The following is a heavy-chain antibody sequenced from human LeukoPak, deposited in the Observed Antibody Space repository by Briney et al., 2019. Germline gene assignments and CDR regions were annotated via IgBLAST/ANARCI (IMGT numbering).Heavy chain of an antibody. CDR3: AKGRSSSRPYHFDY. Sequence: GGSLRLSCAASGFTFSNYAMAWVRQAPGKGLEWVSAITGGGSDTFHADSVKGRFTISRDNSESTLYVQMNSLRAEDTATYYCAKGRSSSRPYHFDYWGQGTLVTVSS. V-gene: IGHV3-23*01. D-gene: IGHD6-6*01. CDR1: GFTFSNYA. J-gene: IGHJ4*02. CDR2: ITGGGSDT.